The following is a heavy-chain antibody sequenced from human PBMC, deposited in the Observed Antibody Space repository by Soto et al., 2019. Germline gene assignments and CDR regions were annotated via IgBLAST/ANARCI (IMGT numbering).Heavy chain of an antibody. V-gene: IGHV3-23*01. CDR2: ISGSGGST. J-gene: IGHJ4*02. CDR3: AKSFLKPRVFDY. D-gene: IGHD3-3*01. Sequence: PGGSLRLSCAASGFTFISYAMSWVRQAPGKGLEWVSAISGSGGSTYYADSVKGRFTISRDNSKNTLYLQMNSLRAEDTAVYYCAKSFLKPRVFDYWGQGTLVTVSS. CDR1: GFTFISYA.